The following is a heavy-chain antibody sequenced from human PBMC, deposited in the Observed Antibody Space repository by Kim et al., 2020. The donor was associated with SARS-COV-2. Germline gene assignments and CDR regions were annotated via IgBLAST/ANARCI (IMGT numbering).Heavy chain of an antibody. CDR3: ARDFGSSSTKYFDH. CDR1: GYNFISYG. Sequence: ASVKVSCKTSGYNFISYGISWVRQAPGQGLEWMGWISGYSGYTSYAQKFQGRVTLTADSSTTTVYMDLTDLTSDDTAIYFCARDFGSSSTKYFDHWGQG. D-gene: IGHD6-6*01. V-gene: IGHV1-18*04. J-gene: IGHJ4*02. CDR2: ISGYSGYT.